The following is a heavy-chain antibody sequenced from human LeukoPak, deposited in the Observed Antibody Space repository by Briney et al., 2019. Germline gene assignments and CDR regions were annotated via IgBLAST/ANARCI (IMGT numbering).Heavy chain of an antibody. V-gene: IGHV4-39*01. CDR1: GGSISSRNYY. Sequence: SETLSLACTVSGGSISSRNYYWGWIRQPPGKGLEWIGSIYYSGSTYYNPSLQSRVTISVDTSKNQFSLKLTSVTAADTAVYYSASFYCSGGSCYQYFSYYYMDVWGKGTTVTISS. J-gene: IGHJ6*03. CDR2: IYYSGST. CDR3: ASFYCSGGSCYQYFSYYYMDV. D-gene: IGHD2-15*01.